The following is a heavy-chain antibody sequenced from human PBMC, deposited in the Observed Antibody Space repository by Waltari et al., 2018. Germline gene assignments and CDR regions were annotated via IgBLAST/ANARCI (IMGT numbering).Heavy chain of an antibody. CDR2: LTGGAEGA. CDR1: GFTFNTHA. J-gene: IGHJ5*02. CDR3: ARGRASGLVDWFDP. Sequence: EVQLLESGGGLVQPGGSLRPSCAASGFTFNTHAMMWVRQAPGKGLEWIASLTGGAEGAYYADSVRGRFTISRDNSQNTLFLQMSGLRVDDSGTYYCARGRASGLVDWFDPWGRGTLVTVSS. D-gene: IGHD6-6*01. V-gene: IGHV3-23*01.